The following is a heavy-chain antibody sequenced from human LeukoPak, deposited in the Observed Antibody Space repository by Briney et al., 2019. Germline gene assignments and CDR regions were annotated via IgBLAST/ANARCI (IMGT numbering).Heavy chain of an antibody. Sequence: SETLSLTCTVSGGSISSYYWSWIRQPPGKGLEWIGYIYYSGSTNYNPSLKSRVTISVDTSKNQFSLKLSSVTAADTAVYYCARGWDYYGSGSYYRYYYYYGMDVWGQGTTVTVSS. CDR1: GGSISSYY. CDR2: IYYSGST. J-gene: IGHJ6*02. V-gene: IGHV4-59*08. CDR3: ARGWDYYGSGSYYRYYYYYGMDV. D-gene: IGHD3-10*01.